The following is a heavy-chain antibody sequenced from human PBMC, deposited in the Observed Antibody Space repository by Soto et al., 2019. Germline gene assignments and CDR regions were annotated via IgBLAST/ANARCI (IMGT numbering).Heavy chain of an antibody. CDR3: ARTPTYYYDSSGYYYARDAFDI. CDR1: GGSFSGYY. CDR2: INHSGST. Sequence: SETLSPTCAVYGGSFSGYYWSWIRQPPGKGLEWVGEINHSGSTNHNPSLKGRVTISVDTSKNQFSLKLSSVTAADTAVYYCARTPTYYYDSSGYYYARDAFDIWGQGTMVTVSS. D-gene: IGHD3-22*01. J-gene: IGHJ3*02. V-gene: IGHV4-34*01.